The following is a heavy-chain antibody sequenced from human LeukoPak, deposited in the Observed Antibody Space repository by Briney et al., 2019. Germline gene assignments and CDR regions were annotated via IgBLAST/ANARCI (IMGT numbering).Heavy chain of an antibody. V-gene: IGHV1-69*04. J-gene: IGHJ4*02. D-gene: IGHD3-22*01. Sequence: ASVTVSCKASGGTFSSYAISWVRQAPGQGLEWMGRIIPILGIANYAQKFQGRVTITADKSTSTAYMELSSLRSEDTAVYYCARDRINTYYYDSSGPFDYWGQGTLVTVSS. CDR2: IIPILGIA. CDR1: GGTFSSYA. CDR3: ARDRINTYYYDSSGPFDY.